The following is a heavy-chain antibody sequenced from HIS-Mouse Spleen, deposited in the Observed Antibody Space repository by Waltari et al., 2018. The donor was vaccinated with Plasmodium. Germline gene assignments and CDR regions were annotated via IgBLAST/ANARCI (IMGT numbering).Heavy chain of an antibody. J-gene: IGHJ4*02. CDR3: ARGVGYCSGGSCDHYFDY. Sequence: QVQLQQWGAGLLKPSETLSLTCAVYVGSFRGYYWIWIRQPPGKGREWIGEINHSGSTNYNPSLKSRVTISVDTSKNQFSLKLSSVTAADTAVYYCARGVGYCSGGSCDHYFDYWGQGTLVTVSS. CDR1: VGSFRGYY. CDR2: INHSGST. V-gene: IGHV4-34*01. D-gene: IGHD2-15*01.